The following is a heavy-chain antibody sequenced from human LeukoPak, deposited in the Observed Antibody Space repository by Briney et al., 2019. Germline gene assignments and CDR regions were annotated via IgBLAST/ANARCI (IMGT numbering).Heavy chain of an antibody. V-gene: IGHV3-23*01. CDR3: AKRIQSAMAMGY. J-gene: IGHJ4*02. CDR1: EFTFSNYA. CDR2: ISGSGGST. Sequence: GGSLRLSCAASEFTFSNYALSWVRQAPGKGLEWVSDISGSGGSTYYADSVKGRFTISRDNSKNTMYLQMNSLRAEDTAVYYCAKRIQSAMAMGYWGQGTLVTVSS. D-gene: IGHD5-18*01.